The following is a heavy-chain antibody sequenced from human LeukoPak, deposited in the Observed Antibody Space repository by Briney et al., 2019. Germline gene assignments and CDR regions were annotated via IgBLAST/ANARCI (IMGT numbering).Heavy chain of an antibody. Sequence: ASVKVSCKASGYTFTNYAVSWVRQAPGQGLEWMGWFSAYNGHTSYAQNLQGRVTMTTDTSTSTAYMEPRSLRSDNTAVYYCARVEGVVVITPVDYWGQGTLVTVSS. V-gene: IGHV1-18*01. D-gene: IGHD3-22*01. J-gene: IGHJ4*02. CDR2: FSAYNGHT. CDR3: ARVEGVVVITPVDY. CDR1: GYTFTNYA.